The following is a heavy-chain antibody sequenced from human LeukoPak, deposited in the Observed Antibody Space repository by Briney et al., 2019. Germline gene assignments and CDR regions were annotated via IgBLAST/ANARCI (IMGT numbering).Heavy chain of an antibody. Sequence: ASVKVSCKASGYTFTGYYMHWVRQAPGQGLEWMGWINPNSGGTNYAQKFQGRVTMTRDTSISTAYMELSRLRSDDTAVYYFAGGGSGCYSVYSYVRDVWGQGTTVTVSS. D-gene: IGHD3-22*01. CDR3: AGGGSGCYSVYSYVRDV. CDR2: INPNSGGT. V-gene: IGHV1-2*02. CDR1: GYTFTGYY. J-gene: IGHJ6*02.